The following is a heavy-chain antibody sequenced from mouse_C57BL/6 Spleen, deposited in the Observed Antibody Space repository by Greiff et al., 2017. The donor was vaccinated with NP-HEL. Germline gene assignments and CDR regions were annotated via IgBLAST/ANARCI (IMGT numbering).Heavy chain of an antibody. CDR1: GYAFSSSW. CDR3: ARIAAQATGY. Sequence: QVQLQQSGPELVKPGASVKISCKASGYAFSSSWMNWVKQRPGKGLEWIGRIYPGDGDTNYNGKFKGKATLTADKSSSTAYLQLSSLTSEDSAVYFCARIAAQATGYWGQGTTLTVSS. J-gene: IGHJ2*01. V-gene: IGHV1-82*01. D-gene: IGHD3-2*02. CDR2: IYPGDGDT.